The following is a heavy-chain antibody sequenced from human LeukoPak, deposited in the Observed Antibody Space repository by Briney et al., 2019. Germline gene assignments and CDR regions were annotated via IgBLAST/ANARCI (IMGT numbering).Heavy chain of an antibody. CDR1: GGSISSGSYY. CDR2: IYTSGST. J-gene: IGHJ4*02. V-gene: IGHV4-61*02. Sequence: PSETLSLTCTVPGGSISSGSYYWSWIRQPAGKGLEWIGRIYTSGSTNYNPSLKSRVTISVDTSKNQFSLKLSSVTAADTAVYYCATEAAYYYDSSGYYVDYWGQGTLVTVSS. CDR3: ATEAAYYYDSSGYYVDY. D-gene: IGHD3-22*01.